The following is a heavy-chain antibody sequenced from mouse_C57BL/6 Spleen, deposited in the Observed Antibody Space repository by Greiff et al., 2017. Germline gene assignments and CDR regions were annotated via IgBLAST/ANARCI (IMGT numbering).Heavy chain of an antibody. V-gene: IGHV1-52*01. CDR1: GYTFTSYW. CDR3: ARSLYYDYDAVYYYAMDY. CDR2: IDPSDSET. J-gene: IGHJ4*01. D-gene: IGHD2-4*01. Sequence: QVQLQQPGAELVRPGSSVKLSCKASGYTFTSYWMHWVKQRPIQGLEWIGNIDPSDSETHYNQKFKDKAPLTVDKSSSTAYMQLSSLTSEDSAVYYCARSLYYDYDAVYYYAMDYWGQGTSVTVSS.